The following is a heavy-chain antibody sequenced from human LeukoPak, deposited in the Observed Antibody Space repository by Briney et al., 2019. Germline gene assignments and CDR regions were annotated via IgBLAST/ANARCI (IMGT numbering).Heavy chain of an antibody. D-gene: IGHD3-9*01. CDR2: TSSSSSYI. CDR3: AREVCYDILTGLICWFDP. V-gene: IGHV3-21*01. CDR1: GFTFSSYS. Sequence: RAGGSLRLSCAASGFTFSSYSMNWVRQAPGKGLEWVSSTSSSSSYIYYADSVKGRFTISRDNAKNSLYLQMNSLRAEDTAVYYCAREVCYDILTGLICWFDPWGQGTLVTVSS. J-gene: IGHJ5*02.